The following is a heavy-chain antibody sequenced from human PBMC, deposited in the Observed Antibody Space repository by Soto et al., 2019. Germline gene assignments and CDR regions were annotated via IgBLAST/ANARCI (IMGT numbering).Heavy chain of an antibody. V-gene: IGHV3-21*01. CDR2: ISSSSSYI. CDR3: ARESGYSYGIPASFDP. D-gene: IGHD5-18*01. Sequence: PGGSLRLSCAASGFTFSSYSMNWVRQAPGKGLEWVSSISSSSSYIYYADSVKGRFTISRDNAKNSLYLQMNSLRAEDTAVYYCARESGYSYGIPASFDPWGQGTLVTVSS. J-gene: IGHJ5*02. CDR1: GFTFSSYS.